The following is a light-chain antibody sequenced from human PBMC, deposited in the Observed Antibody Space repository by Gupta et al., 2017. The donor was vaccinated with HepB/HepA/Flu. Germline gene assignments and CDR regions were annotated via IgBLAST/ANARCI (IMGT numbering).Light chain of an antibody. CDR1: QGISDR. Sequence: DVQVTQSPSSLSASLGDRVTITCRASQGISDRLAWYQQEAGKVPKLLIYAASSLQSGVPSRFSGRGFGTDFSITISSLKPEDVATYYCQQYLGGPRTFGQGTKVEI. CDR3: QQYLGGPRT. V-gene: IGKV1-27*01. J-gene: IGKJ1*01. CDR2: AAS.